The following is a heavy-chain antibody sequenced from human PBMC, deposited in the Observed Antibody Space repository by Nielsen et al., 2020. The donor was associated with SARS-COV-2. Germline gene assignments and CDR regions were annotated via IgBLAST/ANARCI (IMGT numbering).Heavy chain of an antibody. CDR3: ANPDY. CDR1: GFTFDDYA. J-gene: IGHJ4*02. Sequence: GGSLRLSCAASGFTFDDYAMHWVRQAPGKGLEWVSGISWNSGSIGYADSVKGRFTISRDNAKNSLYLQMNSLRAEDTTLYYCANPDYWGQGTLVTVSS. CDR2: ISWNSGSI. V-gene: IGHV3-9*01.